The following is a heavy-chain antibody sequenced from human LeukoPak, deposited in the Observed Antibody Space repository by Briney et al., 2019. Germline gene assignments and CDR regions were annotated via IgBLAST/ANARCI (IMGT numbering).Heavy chain of an antibody. CDR1: GGSIISSSYY. J-gene: IGHJ4*02. CDR3: AREPPLNYYDSSGYVDY. D-gene: IGHD3-22*01. CDR2: INHSGST. Sequence: SETLSLTCTVSGGSIISSSYYWGWIRQPPEKGLEWIGEINHSGSTNYNPSLKSRVTISVDTSKNQFSLKLSSVTAADTAVYYCAREPPLNYYDSSGYVDYWGQGTLVTVSS. V-gene: IGHV4-39*07.